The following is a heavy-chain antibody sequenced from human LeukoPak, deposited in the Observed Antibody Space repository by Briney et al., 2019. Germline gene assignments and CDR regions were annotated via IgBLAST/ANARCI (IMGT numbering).Heavy chain of an antibody. CDR3: ARVAYDFWSGYYALGVYYYYMDV. CDR2: INPSGGST. D-gene: IGHD3-3*01. J-gene: IGHJ6*03. CDR1: GYTFTSYY. V-gene: IGHV1-46*01. Sequence: EASVKVSCKASGYTFTSYYMHWVRQAPGQGLEWVGIINPSGGSTSYAQKFQGRVTMTRDTSTSTVYMELSSLRSEDTAVYYCARVAYDFWSGYYALGVYYYYMDVWGKGTTVTVSS.